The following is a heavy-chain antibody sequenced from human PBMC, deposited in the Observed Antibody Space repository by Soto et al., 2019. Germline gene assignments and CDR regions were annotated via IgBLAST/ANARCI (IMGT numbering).Heavy chain of an antibody. CDR2: ISYDGSNK. Sequence: QVQLVESGGGVVQPGRSLRLSCAASGFTFSSYAMHWVRQAPGKALEWVAVISYDGSNKYYADSVKGRFTISRDNSKNTLYLQMNSLRAEDTAVYYCARGRYYYDGGPDYWGQGTLVTVSS. D-gene: IGHD3-22*01. J-gene: IGHJ4*02. CDR3: ARGRYYYDGGPDY. CDR1: GFTFSSYA. V-gene: IGHV3-30-3*01.